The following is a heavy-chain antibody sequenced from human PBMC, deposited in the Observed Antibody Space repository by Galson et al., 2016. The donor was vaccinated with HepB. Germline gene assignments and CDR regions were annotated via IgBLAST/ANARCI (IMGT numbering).Heavy chain of an antibody. Sequence: SETLSLTCTLSGGSFGGYYWSWLRQPPGKGLEWIGYVYSTGSTNYNPSLKSRLTISVETPKNQFSLRLSSVTVADTAVYYCARVDFSWRGPHWFDPWGRGALATVSS. CDR3: ARVDFSWRGPHWFDP. CDR1: GGSFGGYY. V-gene: IGHV4-59*01. CDR2: VYSTGST. D-gene: IGHD6-13*01. J-gene: IGHJ5*02.